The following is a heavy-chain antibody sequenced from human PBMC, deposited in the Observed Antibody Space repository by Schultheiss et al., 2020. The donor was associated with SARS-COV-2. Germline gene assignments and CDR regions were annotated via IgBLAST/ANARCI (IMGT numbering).Heavy chain of an antibody. Sequence: LTCTVSGGSISSGGYYWSWIRQHPGKGLEWIGYIYYSGSTYYNPSLKSRVTISVDTSKNQFSLKLSSVTAADTAVYYCARVYYDFWSGYDMTGNWFDPWGQGTLVTVSS. CDR3: ARVYYDFWSGYDMTGNWFDP. CDR2: IYYSGST. CDR1: GGSISSGGYY. J-gene: IGHJ5*02. V-gene: IGHV4-31*03. D-gene: IGHD3-3*01.